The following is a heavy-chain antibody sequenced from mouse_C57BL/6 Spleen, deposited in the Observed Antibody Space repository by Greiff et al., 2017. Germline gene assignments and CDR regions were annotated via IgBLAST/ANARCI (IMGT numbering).Heavy chain of an antibody. CDR1: GYTFTDYY. CDR3: ANIFYYSNYTSYWYFDV. CDR2: INPYNGGT. D-gene: IGHD2-5*01. Sequence: EVQLVESGPVLVKPGASVKMSCKASGYTFTDYYMNWVKQSHGKSLEWIGVINPYNGGTSYNQKFKGKATLTVDKSSSTAYMELNSLTSEDSAVYYCANIFYYSNYTSYWYFDVWGTGTTVTVSS. J-gene: IGHJ1*03. V-gene: IGHV1-19*01.